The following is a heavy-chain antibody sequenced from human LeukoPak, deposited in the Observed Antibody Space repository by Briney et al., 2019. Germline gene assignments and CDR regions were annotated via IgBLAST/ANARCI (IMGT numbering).Heavy chain of an antibody. V-gene: IGHV3-74*01. CDR3: VRSLSGAFDL. D-gene: IGHD1-26*01. CDR1: GCTFTNYW. Sequence: GWSLTLSCAASGCTFTNYWMHWVRQTPGKGLVGVSRLSYDGSNTNYAPSVKSRFTISRDNAKNTLYLQLNSLRVEDTAIYYCVRSLSGAFDLWGQGKMVPVSS. J-gene: IGHJ3*01. CDR2: LSYDGSNT.